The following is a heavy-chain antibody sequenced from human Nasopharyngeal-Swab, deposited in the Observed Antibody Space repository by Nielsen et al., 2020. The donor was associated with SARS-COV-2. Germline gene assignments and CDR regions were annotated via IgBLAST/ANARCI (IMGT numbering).Heavy chain of an antibody. CDR2: IYYSGST. Sequence: WIRQPPGKGLEWIGCIYYSGSTNYNPSLKSRVTISVDTSKNQFSLKLSSVTAADTAVYYCARDNRTLDPWGQGTLVTVSS. V-gene: IGHV4-59*01. CDR3: ARDNRTLDP. J-gene: IGHJ5*02. D-gene: IGHD1-14*01.